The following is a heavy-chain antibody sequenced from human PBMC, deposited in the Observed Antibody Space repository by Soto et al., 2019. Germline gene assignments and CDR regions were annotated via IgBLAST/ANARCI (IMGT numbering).Heavy chain of an antibody. CDR3: SRGILV. J-gene: IGHJ4*02. V-gene: IGHV4-31*03. D-gene: IGHD5-18*01. CDR2: ISYGGST. Sequence: QVQLQESGPGLVKPSQTLSLTCTVSGGSINSGGYCWSWIRQHPGKGLDWIGCISYGGSTSYNPSLKSRVTLSGHPSKNQFSRELTSVTAADSAVYDCSRGILVWGQGALITVSS. CDR1: GGSINSGGYC.